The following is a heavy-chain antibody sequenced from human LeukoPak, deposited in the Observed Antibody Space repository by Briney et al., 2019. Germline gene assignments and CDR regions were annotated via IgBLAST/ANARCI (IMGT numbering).Heavy chain of an antibody. CDR3: AKGTYYYDSSGYYGGYYFDY. D-gene: IGHD3-22*01. V-gene: IGHV3-23*01. Sequence: GGSLRLSCAASGFTFSSYDMSWVRQAPGKGLEWVSAIIGSGGSTYYADSVKGRFTISRDNSKNTLYLQMNSLRAEDTAVYYCAKGTYYYDSSGYYGGYYFDYWGQGTLVTVSS. J-gene: IGHJ4*02. CDR1: GFTFSSYD. CDR2: IIGSGGST.